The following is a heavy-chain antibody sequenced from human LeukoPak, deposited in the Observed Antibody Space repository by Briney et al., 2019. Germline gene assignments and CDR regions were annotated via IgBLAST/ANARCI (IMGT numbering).Heavy chain of an antibody. V-gene: IGHV1-8*01. Sequence: ASVNVSCKASGYTFTSYDINWVRQATGQGLEWMGWMNPNSGNTGYAQKFQGRVTMTRNTSISTAYMELSSLRSEDTAVYYCAREEGSQHYYYGMDVWGQGTTVTVSS. CDR3: AREEGSQHYYYGMDV. CDR1: GYTFTSYD. J-gene: IGHJ6*02. CDR2: MNPNSGNT. D-gene: IGHD2-15*01.